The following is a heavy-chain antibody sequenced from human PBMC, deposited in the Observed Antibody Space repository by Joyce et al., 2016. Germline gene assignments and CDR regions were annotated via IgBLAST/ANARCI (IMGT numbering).Heavy chain of an antibody. D-gene: IGHD3-10*02. CDR3: VGDNAPMIGGY. J-gene: IGHJ4*02. CDR2: ISYGGST. V-gene: IGHV4-39*07. CDR1: NDSVSTNNCY. Sequence: QLQLQESGPGLVKPSETLSLICTVSNDSVSTNNCYWGWIRQPPGKGLEWIGSISYGGSTYYNPSLKSRVTISVDTSQNQFSLKVKSVTAADTAVYYCVGDNAPMIGGYWGQGTLVTVSS.